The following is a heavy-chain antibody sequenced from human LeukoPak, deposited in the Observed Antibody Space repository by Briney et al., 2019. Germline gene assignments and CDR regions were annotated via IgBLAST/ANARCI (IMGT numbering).Heavy chain of an antibody. CDR3: ARGCYDYVWGSYRKRKIYYFDY. D-gene: IGHD3-16*02. Sequence: GGSLRLPCAASGFTFSSYSMNWVRQAPGKGLEWVSSISSSSSYIYYADPVKGRFTISRDNAKNSLYLQMNSLRAEDTAVYYCARGCYDYVWGSYRKRKIYYFDYWGQGTLVTVSS. CDR1: GFTFSSYS. V-gene: IGHV3-21*01. J-gene: IGHJ4*02. CDR2: ISSSSSYI.